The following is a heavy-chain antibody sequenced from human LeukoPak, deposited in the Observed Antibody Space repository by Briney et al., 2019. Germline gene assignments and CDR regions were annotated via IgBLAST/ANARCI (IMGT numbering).Heavy chain of an antibody. CDR1: GGSFSGYY. Sequence: SETLSLTCAVYGGSFSGYYWSWIRQPPGKGLEWIGEINHSGSTNYNPSLKSRVTISVDTSKNQFSLKLSSVTAADTAVYYCARGAGITGTTFDYWGQGTLVTVSS. CDR2: INHSGST. D-gene: IGHD1-20*01. CDR3: ARGAGITGTTFDY. J-gene: IGHJ4*02. V-gene: IGHV4-34*01.